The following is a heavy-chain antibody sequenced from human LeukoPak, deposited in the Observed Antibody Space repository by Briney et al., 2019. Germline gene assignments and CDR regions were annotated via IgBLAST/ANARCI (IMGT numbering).Heavy chain of an antibody. Sequence: PGGSLRLSCAASGFTVGSNYINWVRQAPGKGLEWVSLIYGSTSADYADSVKGRFTISRDTSMNTVYLQMNSLRAEDTAVYYCARLNFGDDYWGQGTLVTVPS. CDR1: GFTVGSNY. D-gene: IGHD4-17*01. V-gene: IGHV3-66*01. J-gene: IGHJ4*02. CDR3: ARLNFGDDY. CDR2: IYGSTSA.